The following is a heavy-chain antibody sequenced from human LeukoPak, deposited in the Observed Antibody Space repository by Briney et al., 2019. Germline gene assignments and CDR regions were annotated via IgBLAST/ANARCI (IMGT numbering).Heavy chain of an antibody. J-gene: IGHJ6*02. CDR1: GFTFSDYY. CDR3: ARVGSSSWFWGERFYYYGMDV. CDR2: ISSSGSTI. V-gene: IGHV3-11*01. D-gene: IGHD6-13*01. Sequence: GGSLRLSCAASGFTFSDYYMSWIRQAPGKELEWVSYISSSGSTIYYADSVKGRFTISRDNAKNSLYLQMNSLRAEDTAVYYCARVGSSSWFWGERFYYYGMDVWGQGTTVTVSS.